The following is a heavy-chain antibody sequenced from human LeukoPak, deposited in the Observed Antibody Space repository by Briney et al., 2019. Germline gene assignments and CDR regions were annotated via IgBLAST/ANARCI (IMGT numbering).Heavy chain of an antibody. CDR2: IYTSGST. Sequence: SQTLSLTCTVSGGSISSGSYYWSWIRQPAGKGLEWIGRIYTSGSTNYSPSLKSRVTISVDTSKNQFSLKLSSVTAADTAVYYCARWNRELHFDYWGQGTLVTVSS. J-gene: IGHJ4*02. CDR3: ARWNRELHFDY. D-gene: IGHD4-23*01. V-gene: IGHV4-61*02. CDR1: GGSISSGSYY.